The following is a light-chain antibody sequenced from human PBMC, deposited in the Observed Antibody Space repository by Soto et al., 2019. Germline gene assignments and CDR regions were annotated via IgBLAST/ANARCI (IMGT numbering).Light chain of an antibody. CDR1: GSDSGPYNY. V-gene: IGLV2-14*01. J-gene: IGLJ2*01. CDR2: EVT. Sequence: QSVLTQPASVSGSPGQSITISCTGTGSDSGPYNYVSWYQQYPGKAPQLIMYEVTNRPSGVSNRFFGSKSGYTASLTISSLQADDEADYFCSSYTASGTFVVFGGGTKLTVL. CDR3: SSYTASGTFVV.